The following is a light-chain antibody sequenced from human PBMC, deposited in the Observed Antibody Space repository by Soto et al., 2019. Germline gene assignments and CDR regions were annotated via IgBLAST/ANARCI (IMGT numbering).Light chain of an antibody. Sequence: ALTQPASVSGSPGQSITISCTGTSSTVGGFNVVSWYQQHPGKAPKVIIYEGIKRPSGVSNRFSGSNSGSTASLTISGLQAEDEADYYCCSYVGATTYVFGTGTKVTV. J-gene: IGLJ1*01. V-gene: IGLV2-23*01. CDR3: CSYVGATTYV. CDR2: EGI. CDR1: SSTVGGFNV.